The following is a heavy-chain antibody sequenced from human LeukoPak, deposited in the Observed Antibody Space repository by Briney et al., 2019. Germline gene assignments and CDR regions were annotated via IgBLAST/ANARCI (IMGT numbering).Heavy chain of an antibody. J-gene: IGHJ3*02. CDR1: GGTFSSYS. CDR2: IIPIFGTA. V-gene: IGHV1-69*13. CDR3: ARGEEYNWNDGNAFDI. D-gene: IGHD1-1*01. Sequence: SVKVSCKASGGTFSSYSINWVRQAPGQGLEWMGGIIPIFGTADYTQKFQGRVTITADESTSTVYMELSSLRSEDTAIYYCARGEEYNWNDGNAFDIWGQGTMVTVSS.